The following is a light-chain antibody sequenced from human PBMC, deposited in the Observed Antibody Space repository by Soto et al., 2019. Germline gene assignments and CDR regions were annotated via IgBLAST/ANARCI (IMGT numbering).Light chain of an antibody. CDR1: LSVRSSY. CDR3: QQYGSSPIT. CDR2: GA. Sequence: EIVFTQPPATLSLAPGERATLSCRASLSVRSSYLAWYKQRPGQPPRLLMDGATRDAGIPDRFSGSGSGTDFTLTISSLEPEDVAVYYCQQYGSSPITFGEGTRLEI. V-gene: IGKV3-20*01. J-gene: IGKJ5*01.